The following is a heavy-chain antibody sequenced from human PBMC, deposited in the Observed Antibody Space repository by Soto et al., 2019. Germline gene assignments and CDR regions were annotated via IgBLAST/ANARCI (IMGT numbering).Heavy chain of an antibody. J-gene: IGHJ4*02. D-gene: IGHD3-16*01. V-gene: IGHV3-74*03. CDR2: INGDGTDT. CDR1: GFTFSMYW. CDR3: AREVGRGRGSYYLDY. Sequence: EVQLVESGGGLVQPGGSLRLSCAASGFTFSMYWMHWVRQAPGKGLLWVSRINGDGTDTTYADSVKGRFTISRDNAKNTVYLQRNGLRAEDTAVYYCAREVGRGRGSYYLDYWGQETLVTVSS.